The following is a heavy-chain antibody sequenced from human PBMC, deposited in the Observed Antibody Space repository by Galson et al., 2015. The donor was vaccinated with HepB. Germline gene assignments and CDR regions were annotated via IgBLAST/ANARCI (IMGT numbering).Heavy chain of an antibody. J-gene: IGHJ3*02. D-gene: IGHD6-19*01. CDR2: VKSKAAGETT. CDR1: GATFYDAW. V-gene: IGHV3-15*01. CDR3: TTGAGSFDT. Sequence: SLRLSCAASGATFYDAWMSWVRQAPGKGLEWVGRVKSKAAGETTDYAAPVKGRFTVSRDDSKKMVYLQMNSLEIEDTAMYYCTTGAGSFDTWGQGTMVTASS.